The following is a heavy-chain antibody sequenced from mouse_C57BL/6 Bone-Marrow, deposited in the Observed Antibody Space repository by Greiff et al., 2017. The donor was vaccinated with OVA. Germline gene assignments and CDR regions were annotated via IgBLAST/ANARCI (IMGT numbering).Heavy chain of an antibody. V-gene: IGHV1-55*01. CDR1: GYTFTSYW. D-gene: IGHD2-4*01. J-gene: IGHJ2*01. CDR2: IYPGSGST. CDR3: ARGGDYGFDY. Sequence: QVQLQQSGAELVKPGASVKMSCKASGYTFTSYWITWVKQRPGKGLEWIGDIYPGSGSTNYNEKFKSKATLTVDTSSSTAYMQLSSLTSEVSAVYYCARGGDYGFDYWGQGTTLTVSS.